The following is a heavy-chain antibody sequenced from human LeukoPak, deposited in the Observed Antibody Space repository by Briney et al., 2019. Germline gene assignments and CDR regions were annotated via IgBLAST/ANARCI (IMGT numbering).Heavy chain of an antibody. CDR1: GYTFTTYG. CDR3: ARDRIAVSGSDY. J-gene: IGHJ4*02. CDR2: INPSSGAS. Sequence: ASVKVSCKASGYTFTTYGITWVRQAPGQGLEWMGWINPSSGASKYAEKFQSRVTMTRDTSVSTAYMELSSLRSDDTAVYYCARDRIAVSGSDYWGQGTLVAVSS. D-gene: IGHD6-19*01. V-gene: IGHV1-2*02.